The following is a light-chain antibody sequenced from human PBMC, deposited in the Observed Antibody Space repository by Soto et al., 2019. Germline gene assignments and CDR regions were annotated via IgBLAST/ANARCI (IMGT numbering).Light chain of an antibody. CDR3: CSYAGSSTWD. CDR1: SSDVGSYNL. CDR2: EAS. J-gene: IGLJ1*01. Sequence: QSALTQPASVSGSPGQSITISCTGTSSDVGSYNLVSWYQQHPGKVPKIMIYEASKRPSVAPNRFSGSKSGNTASLTISGLQAEDEADYYCCSYAGSSTWDFGTGTKVNVL. V-gene: IGLV2-23*01.